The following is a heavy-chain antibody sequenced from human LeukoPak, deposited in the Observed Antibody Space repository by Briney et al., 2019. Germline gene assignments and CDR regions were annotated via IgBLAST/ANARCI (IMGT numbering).Heavy chain of an antibody. J-gene: IGHJ4*02. D-gene: IGHD6-13*01. CDR3: AKVAGDRMDY. V-gene: IGHV1-18*01. CDR1: GYNFATYG. CDR2: ISANSGKT. Sequence: ASVNVSCKASGYNFATYGFCWVRQAPGHGLEWMGWISANSGKTTYAQKFQGRVTMTTDTSTTTAYMELGTLRPDDTAVYYCAKVAGDRMDYWGQGTLVTVSS.